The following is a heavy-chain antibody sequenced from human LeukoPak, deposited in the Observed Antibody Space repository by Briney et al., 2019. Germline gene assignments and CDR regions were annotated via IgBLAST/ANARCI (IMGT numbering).Heavy chain of an antibody. CDR1: GGSISSYY. V-gene: IGHV4-59*01. Sequence: SETLSLTCTVSGGSISSYYWSWIRQPPGKGLEWIGYIYYSGSTNYNPSLKSRVTISVDTSKNQFSLKLSPVTAADTAVYYCARAYCSGGSCYSSDAFDIWGQGTMVTVSS. CDR3: ARAYCSGGSCYSSDAFDI. CDR2: IYYSGST. D-gene: IGHD2-15*01. J-gene: IGHJ3*02.